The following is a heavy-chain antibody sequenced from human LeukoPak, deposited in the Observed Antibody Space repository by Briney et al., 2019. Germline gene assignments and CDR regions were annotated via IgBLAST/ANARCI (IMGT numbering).Heavy chain of an antibody. V-gene: IGHV4-31*03. CDR2: IYYSGST. J-gene: IGHJ4*02. CDR3: ARGLTGTTD. D-gene: IGHD1-7*01. CDR1: GASISTDNHY. Sequence: SETLSLTCTVSGASISTDNHYWSWIRQHPGKGLEWIGYIYYSGSTYYNPSLKSRATMSVNTSKTQFSLKVSSVTAADTAVYYCARGLTGTTDWGQGTLVTVSS.